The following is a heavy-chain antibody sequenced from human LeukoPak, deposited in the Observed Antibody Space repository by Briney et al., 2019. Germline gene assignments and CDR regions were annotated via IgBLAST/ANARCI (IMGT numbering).Heavy chain of an antibody. CDR1: GGSISSYY. CDR2: IYYSGST. Sequence: PSGTLSLTCTVSGGSISSYYWSWIRQPPRKGLEWIGYIYYSGSTNYNPSLKSRVTISVDTSKNQFSLKLSSVTAADTAVYYCARSQWLRLPNYWGQGTLVTVSS. D-gene: IGHD5-12*01. V-gene: IGHV4-59*01. CDR3: ARSQWLRLPNY. J-gene: IGHJ4*02.